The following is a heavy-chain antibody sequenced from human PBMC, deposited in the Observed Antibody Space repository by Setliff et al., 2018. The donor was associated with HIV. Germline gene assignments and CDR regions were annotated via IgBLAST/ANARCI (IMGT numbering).Heavy chain of an antibody. D-gene: IGHD2-21*01. CDR1: GGSISSYY. CDR3: ATSTLGWSDDAFDI. CDR2: IYNSGST. Sequence: PSETLSLTCTVSGGSISSYYWSWIRQPAGKGLEWIGRIYNSGSTNYNPSLKSRVTISVDTSKNQFSLKLSSVTAADTAVYYCATSTLGWSDDAFDIWGQGTMVTVSS. J-gene: IGHJ3*02. V-gene: IGHV4-4*07.